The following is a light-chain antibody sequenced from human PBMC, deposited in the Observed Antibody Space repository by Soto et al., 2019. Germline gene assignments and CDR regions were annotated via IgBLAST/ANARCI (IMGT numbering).Light chain of an antibody. J-gene: IGKJ4*01. Sequence: EIVLTQSPGTLSLSPGERATLSCRASQSVSSSYLAWYQQKPGQAPRLLIYGASSRATGFPDRFSGSGSGTDFTITISRLEPEDSAVYYCQQFGSSPITFGGGTKVEIK. V-gene: IGKV3-20*01. CDR2: GAS. CDR3: QQFGSSPIT. CDR1: QSVSSSY.